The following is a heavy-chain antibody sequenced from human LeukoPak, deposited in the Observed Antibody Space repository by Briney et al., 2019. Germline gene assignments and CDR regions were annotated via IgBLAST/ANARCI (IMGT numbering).Heavy chain of an antibody. D-gene: IGHD3-10*01. CDR3: ARDRSLLWRQATWFDP. Sequence: GASVKVSCKASGYTFINSYIHWVRQAPGQGLEWMGWINPNSGGTKYAQKFQGRVTMTRDTSISTAYMELSRLTSDDTAVYYCARDRSLLWRQATWFDPWGQGTLVTVSS. J-gene: IGHJ5*02. V-gene: IGHV1-2*02. CDR1: GYTFINSY. CDR2: INPNSGGT.